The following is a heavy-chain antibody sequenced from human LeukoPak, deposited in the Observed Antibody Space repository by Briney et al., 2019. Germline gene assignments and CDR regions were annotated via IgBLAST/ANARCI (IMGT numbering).Heavy chain of an antibody. CDR3: AEDLRSTLWLPY. Sequence: GGSLRLSCAASGFTFDDYGMSWVRQAPGKGLEWVSGINWNGGSTGYADSVKGRFTISRDNAKNSLYLQMNSLRAEDTAVYYCAEDLRSTLWLPYWGQGTLVTVSS. V-gene: IGHV3-20*04. J-gene: IGHJ4*02. CDR2: INWNGGST. D-gene: IGHD3-10*01. CDR1: GFTFDDYG.